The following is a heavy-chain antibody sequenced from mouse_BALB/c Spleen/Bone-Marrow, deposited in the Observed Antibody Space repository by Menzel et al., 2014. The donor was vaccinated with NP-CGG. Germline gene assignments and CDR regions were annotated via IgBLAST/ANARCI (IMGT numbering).Heavy chain of an antibody. V-gene: IGHV1-7*01. CDR1: GYTFTSYW. D-gene: IGHD1-1*01. J-gene: IGHJ4*01. CDR2: INPSTGYT. CDR3: ARQITTVDYAMDY. Sequence: QVQLQQSWAELAKPGASVKMSCKASGYTFTSYWMHWVKQRPGQGLEWIGYINPSTGYTEYNQKFKDKATLTADKSSSTACMQLSSLTSEDSAVYYCARQITTVDYAMDYWGQGTSVTVSS.